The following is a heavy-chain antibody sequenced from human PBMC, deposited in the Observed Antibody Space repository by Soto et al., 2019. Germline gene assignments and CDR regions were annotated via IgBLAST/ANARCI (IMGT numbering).Heavy chain of an antibody. J-gene: IGHJ6*02. Sequence: GASVKVSCKASGFTFTSSAVQWVRQARGQRLEWIGWIVVGSGNTNYAQKFQERVTITRDMSTSTAYMELSSLRSEDTAVYYCAAPTVIRFLEWLPNPDYYYYYGMDVWGQGTTVTVS. V-gene: IGHV1-58*01. CDR1: GFTFTSSA. D-gene: IGHD3-3*01. CDR2: IVVGSGNT. CDR3: AAPTVIRFLEWLPNPDYYYYYGMDV.